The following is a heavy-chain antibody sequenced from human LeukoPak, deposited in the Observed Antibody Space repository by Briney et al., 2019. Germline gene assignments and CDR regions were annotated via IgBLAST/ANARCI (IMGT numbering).Heavy chain of an antibody. J-gene: IGHJ4*02. V-gene: IGHV3-48*03. CDR2: ISGSGSSI. CDR3: ASGRGFTVAKTIYDY. D-gene: IGHD4-17*01. Sequence: GGSRRLSCTVSGFTFNNCEMNWVRQVPGKGLEWVSYISGSGSSISYADSARGRFTISRDNAKNSLYLQMNSLRVEDTAVYYCASGRGFTVAKTIYDYWGQGTLVTVSS. CDR1: GFTFNNCE.